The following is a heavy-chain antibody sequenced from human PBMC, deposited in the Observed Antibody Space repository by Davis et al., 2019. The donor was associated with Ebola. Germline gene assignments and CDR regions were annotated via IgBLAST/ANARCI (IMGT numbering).Heavy chain of an antibody. V-gene: IGHV1-69*06. D-gene: IGHD5-12*01. CDR2: IIPIFGTA. Sequence: SVKVSCKASGGTFSSYAISWVRQAPGQGLEWMGGIIPIFGTANYAQKFQGRVTITADKSTSTAYMELSSLRSEDTAVYYCARAFLRDPTWFDPWGQGALVTVSS. J-gene: IGHJ5*02. CDR3: ARAFLRDPTWFDP. CDR1: GGTFSSYA.